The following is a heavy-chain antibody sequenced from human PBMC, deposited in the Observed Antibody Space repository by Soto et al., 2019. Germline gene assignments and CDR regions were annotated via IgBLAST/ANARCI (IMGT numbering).Heavy chain of an antibody. Sequence: SETLSLTCAVYGGSFSGYYWSWIRQPPGKGLEWIGEINHSGSTNYNPSLKSRVTISVDTSKNQFSLKLSSVTAADTAVYYCARVVGSSGDYFDYWGQGTQVTVSS. CDR3: ARVVGSSGDYFDY. CDR2: INHSGST. D-gene: IGHD3-10*01. J-gene: IGHJ4*02. CDR1: GGSFSGYY. V-gene: IGHV4-34*01.